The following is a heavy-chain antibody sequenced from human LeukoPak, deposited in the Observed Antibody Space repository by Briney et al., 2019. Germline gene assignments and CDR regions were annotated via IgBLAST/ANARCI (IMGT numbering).Heavy chain of an antibody. V-gene: IGHV3-33*01. CDR1: GFTFSSYG. Sequence: PGRSLRLSCAASGFTFSSYGFHWVRQAPGKGLEWVAVIWYDGSKKYCADSVKGRFTISRDNSKNTLYLQMNSLRAEDTAVYYCARDGYYYDSSGYPQDAFDIWGQGTMVTVSS. CDR2: IWYDGSKK. CDR3: ARDGYYYDSSGYPQDAFDI. J-gene: IGHJ3*02. D-gene: IGHD3-22*01.